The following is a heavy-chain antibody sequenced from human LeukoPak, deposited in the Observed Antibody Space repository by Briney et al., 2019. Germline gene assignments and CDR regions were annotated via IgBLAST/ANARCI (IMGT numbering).Heavy chain of an antibody. Sequence: ASVKVSCKVSGYTLTELSMHWVRQAPGKGLDWMGGFDPEDGETIYAQKFQGRVTMTEDTSTDTAYMELSSLRSEDTAVYYCATDNKGYYLEPFDYWGQGTLVTVSS. CDR1: GYTLTELS. CDR3: ATDNKGYYLEPFDY. D-gene: IGHD3-10*01. V-gene: IGHV1-24*01. CDR2: FDPEDGET. J-gene: IGHJ4*02.